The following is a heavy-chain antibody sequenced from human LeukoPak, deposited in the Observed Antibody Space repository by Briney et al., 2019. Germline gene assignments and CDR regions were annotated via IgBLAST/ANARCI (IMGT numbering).Heavy chain of an antibody. CDR1: GFMFNTYS. D-gene: IGHD2-15*01. J-gene: IGHJ4*02. Sequence: PGGSLRLSCAASGFMFNTYSMHWVRQAPGKGPEWVAGIWYDGSNKYYVDSVKGRFTSSRDNSKDTLYLQMNSLRVEDTAVYYCARGGGGGGSFDYWGQGTLVTVSS. CDR2: IWYDGSNK. CDR3: ARGGGGGGSFDY. V-gene: IGHV3-33*01.